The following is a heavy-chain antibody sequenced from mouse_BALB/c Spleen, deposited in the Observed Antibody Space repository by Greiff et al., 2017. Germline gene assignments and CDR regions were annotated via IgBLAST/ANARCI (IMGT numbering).Heavy chain of an antibody. J-gene: IGHJ4*01. Sequence: DVMLVESGGGLVQPGGSRKLSCAASGFTFSSFGMHWVRQAPEKGLEWVAYISSGSSTIYYADTVKGRFTISSDNPKNTLFLQMTSLRSEDTAMYYCARRAMDYWGQGTSVTVSS. CDR2: ISSGSSTI. CDR1: GFTFSSFG. V-gene: IGHV5-17*02. CDR3: ARRAMDY.